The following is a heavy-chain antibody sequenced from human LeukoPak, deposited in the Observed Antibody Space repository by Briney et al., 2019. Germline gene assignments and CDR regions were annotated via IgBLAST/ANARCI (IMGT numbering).Heavy chain of an antibody. J-gene: IGHJ4*02. CDR2: INHSGST. D-gene: IGHD1-26*01. Sequence: SETLSLTCAVYGGSFSGYYWSWIRQPPGKGLEWIGEINHSGSTNYNPSLKSRVTISVDTSKNQFSLKLSSVTAADTAVYYCARQPGIVGAADYWGQGTLVTVSS. V-gene: IGHV4-34*01. CDR3: ARQPGIVGAADY. CDR1: GGSFSGYY.